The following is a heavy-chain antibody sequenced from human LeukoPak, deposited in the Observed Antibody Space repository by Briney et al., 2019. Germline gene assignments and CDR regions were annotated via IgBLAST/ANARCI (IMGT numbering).Heavy chain of an antibody. Sequence: GGSLTLSWPVYTLSLTTICTRWDRQAPGKGLEYVSAISSNGGSTSYANSVKGRFTICRDNSKNTLYLQMGSLRAEDMAVVYCAMWASIVARCTDSSGPGALVTVSA. CDR2: ISSNGGST. CDR1: TLSLTTIC. V-gene: IGHV3-64*01. CDR3: AMWASIVARCTDS. D-gene: IGHD6-6*01. J-gene: IGHJ5*01.